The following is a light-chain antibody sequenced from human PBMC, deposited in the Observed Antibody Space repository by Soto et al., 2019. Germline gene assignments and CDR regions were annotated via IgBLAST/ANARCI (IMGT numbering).Light chain of an antibody. CDR1: HDVSSI. V-gene: IGKV3-15*01. Sequence: EIQMTQSPSTLSASLGERATLTCRASHDVSSIVACYQQKPGQAPKLFIYVASTWATGIPARFSGSGSGTEFTLTIISRLSEEFAAAYHYQYLYSFPFTFGQGTRLEIK. CDR2: VAS. J-gene: IGKJ5*01. CDR3: YQYLYSFPFT.